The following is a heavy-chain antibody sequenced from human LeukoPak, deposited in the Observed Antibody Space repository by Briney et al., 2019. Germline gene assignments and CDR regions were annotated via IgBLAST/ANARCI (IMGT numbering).Heavy chain of an antibody. CDR1: GGAIISDNFY. J-gene: IGHJ4*02. CDR2: INYSGTT. Sequence: SETLSLTCAVSGGAIISDNFYWGWVRQPPGKGLEWVGSINYSGTTYYNPSLRSRVSISVDTSRTQFFLTLNSVTAADTAVYYCGRLFDSWGQGILVTASS. V-gene: IGHV4-39*01. CDR3: GRLFDS.